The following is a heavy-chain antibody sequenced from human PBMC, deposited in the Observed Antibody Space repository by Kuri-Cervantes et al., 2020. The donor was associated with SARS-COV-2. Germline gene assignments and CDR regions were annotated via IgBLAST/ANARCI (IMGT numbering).Heavy chain of an antibody. CDR1: GFTVSSNY. CDR3: ARGFGELPFDY. V-gene: IGHV3-53*01. CDR2: IYSCGST. Sequence: GESLKISCAASGFTVSSNYMSWVRQAPGKGLEWVSVIYSCGSTYYADSVKGRFTISRDNSKNTLYLQMNSLRAEDTAVYYCARGFGELPFDYWGQGTLVTVSS. D-gene: IGHD3-10*01. J-gene: IGHJ4*02.